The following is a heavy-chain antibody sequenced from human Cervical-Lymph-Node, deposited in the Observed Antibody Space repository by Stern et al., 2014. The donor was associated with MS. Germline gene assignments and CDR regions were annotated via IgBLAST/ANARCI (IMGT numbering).Heavy chain of an antibody. CDR1: GYSFPTFG. Sequence: QVQLVQSGSELKNPGASVKISCKTSGYSFPTFGLNWVRQTPGHGLEWMGWINPNAGSPTYAQDFTGRFVFSLDTSASTTFLQISGLKAEDSGTYFCARGNQYRGAYSFDYWGQGTLVIVSS. V-gene: IGHV7-4-1*02. D-gene: IGHD2-21*01. CDR2: INPNAGSP. J-gene: IGHJ4*02. CDR3: ARGNQYRGAYSFDY.